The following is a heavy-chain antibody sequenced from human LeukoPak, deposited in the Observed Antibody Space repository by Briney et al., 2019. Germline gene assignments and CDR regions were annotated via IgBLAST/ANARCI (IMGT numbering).Heavy chain of an antibody. CDR2: IKQDGSEK. J-gene: IGHJ4*02. D-gene: IGHD3-22*01. V-gene: IGHV3-7*01. CDR1: GFTFSSYW. Sequence: GGSLRLSCAASGFTFSSYWMSWVRQAPGKGLEWVANIKQDGSEKYYVDSVKGRFTISRDNAKNSLYLQMNSLRAEDTAVYYCARDRQYDSSGYYFGRSDFGYWGQGTLVTVSS. CDR3: ARDRQYDSSGYYFGRSDFGY.